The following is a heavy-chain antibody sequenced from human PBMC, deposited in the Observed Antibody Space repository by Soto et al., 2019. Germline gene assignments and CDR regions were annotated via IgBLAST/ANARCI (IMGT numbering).Heavy chain of an antibody. J-gene: IGHJ6*02. CDR1: GFTFSGSA. D-gene: IGHD5-18*01. Sequence: GGSLRLSCAASGFTFSGSAMHWVRQASGKGLEWVGRIRSKANSYATAYAASVKGRFTISRDDSKNTAYLQMNSLKTEDTAVYYCTRLSADTAMAKKYYYYYYGMDVWGQGTTVTVSS. V-gene: IGHV3-73*01. CDR2: IRSKANSYAT. CDR3: TRLSADTAMAKKYYYYYYGMDV.